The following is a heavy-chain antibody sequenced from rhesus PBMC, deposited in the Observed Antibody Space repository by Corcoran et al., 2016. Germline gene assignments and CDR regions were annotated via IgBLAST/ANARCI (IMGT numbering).Heavy chain of an antibody. CDR1: GGSISSSY. Sequence: QLQLQESGPGLVKPSETLSLTCAVSGGSISSSYWSWIRQAPGKGLEWFGYIGGSSGSTNYNPSLKRRVTLSVDTSKNQLSRKLSSVTAADTAVYFCARRRSGYSYGDYYFDYWGQGVLVTVSS. CDR2: IGGSSGST. D-gene: IGHD5-24*01. J-gene: IGHJ4*01. CDR3: ARRRSGYSYGDYYFDY. V-gene: IGHV4-169*01.